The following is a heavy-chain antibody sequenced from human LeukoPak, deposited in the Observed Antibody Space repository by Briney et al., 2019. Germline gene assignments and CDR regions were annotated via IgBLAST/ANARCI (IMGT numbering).Heavy chain of an antibody. Sequence: SETLSLTCAVSGGSISSGGYSWSWIRQPPGKGLEWIEYIYHSGSTYYNPSLKSRVTISVDRSKNQFSLKLSSVTAADTAVYYCARVTYYYDSSGSPARYFDYWGQGTLVTVSS. CDR2: IYHSGST. J-gene: IGHJ4*02. CDR3: ARVTYYYDSSGSPARYFDY. V-gene: IGHV4-30-2*01. D-gene: IGHD3-22*01. CDR1: GGSISSGGYS.